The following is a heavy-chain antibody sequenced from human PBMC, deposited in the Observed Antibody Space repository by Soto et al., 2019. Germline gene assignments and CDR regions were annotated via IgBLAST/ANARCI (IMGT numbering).Heavy chain of an antibody. V-gene: IGHV6-1*01. CDR2: TYYRSKWYN. CDR3: AREHATGYSSGWAHEYFQH. D-gene: IGHD6-19*01. J-gene: IGHJ1*01. Sequence: KQSQTLSLTCAISGDSVSSNSAAWNWIRQSPSRGLEWLGRTYYRSKWYNDYAVSVKSRITINPDTSKNQFSLQLNSVTPEDTAVYYCAREHATGYSSGWAHEYFQHWGQGTLVTVSS. CDR1: GDSVSSNSAA.